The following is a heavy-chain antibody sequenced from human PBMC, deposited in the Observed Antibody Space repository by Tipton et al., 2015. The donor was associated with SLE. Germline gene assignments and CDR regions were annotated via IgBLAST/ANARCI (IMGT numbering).Heavy chain of an antibody. CDR2: INPSGGST. CDR1: GYTFTSYY. Sequence: QVQLVQSGAEVKKPGASVKVSCKASGYTFTSYYMHWVRQAPGQGLEWMGIINPSGGSTSYAQKFQGRVTMTRDTSTSTVYMELSSLRSEDTAVYYCARAAGTKDYYYCYMDVWGKGTTVTVSS. V-gene: IGHV1-46*01. CDR3: ARAAGTKDYYYCYMDV. J-gene: IGHJ6*03. D-gene: IGHD6-13*01.